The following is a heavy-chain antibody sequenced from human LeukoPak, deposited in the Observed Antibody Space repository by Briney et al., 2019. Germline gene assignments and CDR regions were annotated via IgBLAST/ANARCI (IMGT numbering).Heavy chain of an antibody. D-gene: IGHD1-26*01. CDR3: ARHRVGATYHY. V-gene: IGHV4-39*01. J-gene: IGHJ4*02. CDR1: GFTFSSYSMN. Sequence: GSLRLSCAASGFTFSSYSMNWVRQAPGKGLEWIGSIYYSGSTYYNPSLKSRVTISVDTSKNQFSLKLSSVTAADTAVYYCARHRVGATYHYWGQGTLVTVSS. CDR2: IYYSGST.